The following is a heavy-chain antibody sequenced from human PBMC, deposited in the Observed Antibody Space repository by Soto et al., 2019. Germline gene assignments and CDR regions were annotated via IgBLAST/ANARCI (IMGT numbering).Heavy chain of an antibody. J-gene: IGHJ6*03. Sequence: ASVKVSCKASGFTLTSSAMQWVRQARGQRLEWIGWIVVGSGNTNYAQKFQERVTITRDMSTSTAYMELSSLRSEDTAVYYCAAGPHCSGGSCYSFVSYYYYMDVWGKGTTVTVSS. D-gene: IGHD2-15*01. V-gene: IGHV1-58*02. CDR2: IVVGSGNT. CDR3: AAGPHCSGGSCYSFVSYYYYMDV. CDR1: GFTLTSSA.